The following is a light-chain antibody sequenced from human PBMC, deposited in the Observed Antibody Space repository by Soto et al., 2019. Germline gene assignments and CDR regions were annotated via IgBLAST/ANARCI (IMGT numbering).Light chain of an antibody. V-gene: IGKV1-5*01. CDR3: QQYKSYPWT. CDR1: QSIGSW. Sequence: IQMTQSPSTLSSSVGGRVSITCRASQSIGSWLAWYQQKPGKAPNLLIYDASSLESGVPSRFSGSGSGTEFTLTISSLQPDDFATYFCQQYKSYPWTFGQGTKVDIK. J-gene: IGKJ1*01. CDR2: DAS.